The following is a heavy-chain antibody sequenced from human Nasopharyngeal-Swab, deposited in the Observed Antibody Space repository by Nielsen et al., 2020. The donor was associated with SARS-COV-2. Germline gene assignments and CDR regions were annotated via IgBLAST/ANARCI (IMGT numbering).Heavy chain of an antibody. V-gene: IGHV1-8*01. Sequence: WVRQAPGQGLEWMGWMNPNSGNTGYAQKFQGRVTMTRNNSISTAYMELSSLRSEDTAVYYCARGRLWFGELLISWFDPWGQGTLVTVSS. CDR2: MNPNSGNT. D-gene: IGHD3-10*01. J-gene: IGHJ5*02. CDR3: ARGRLWFGELLISWFDP.